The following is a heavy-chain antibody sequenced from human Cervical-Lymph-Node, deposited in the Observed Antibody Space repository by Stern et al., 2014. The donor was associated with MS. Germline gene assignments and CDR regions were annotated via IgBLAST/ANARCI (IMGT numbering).Heavy chain of an antibody. CDR3: ARVLFYSDSDIYYSNAFDL. CDR2: IRGGSTYT. D-gene: IGHD3-22*01. V-gene: IGHV3-11*06. J-gene: IGHJ3*01. Sequence: QVQLVQSGGGLVKPGGSLRLSCAASGFTFSDYYMCWIRQAPGKGLEWVSYIRGGSTYTDYTDSVKGRFTISRDNAKNSLYLQMDTLRAEDTAVYFCARVLFYSDSDIYYSNAFDLWGQGTKVTVSS. CDR1: GFTFSDYY.